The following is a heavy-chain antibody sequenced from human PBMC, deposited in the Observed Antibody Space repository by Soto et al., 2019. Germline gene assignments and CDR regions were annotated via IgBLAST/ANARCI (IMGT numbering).Heavy chain of an antibody. CDR2: IYYSGST. J-gene: IGHJ6*02. Sequence: PSETLSLTCTVSGGSISSGCYYWSWIRQHPGKGLEWMGYIYYSGSTYYNPSLKSRVTISVDTSKNQFSLKLSSVTAADKAVYYFATDKMFLKKDPIAAAGTKVSGHYGMDVWGQGNTIIVSS. V-gene: IGHV4-31*03. CDR1: GGSISSGCYY. D-gene: IGHD6-13*01. CDR3: ATDKMFLKKDPIAAAGTKVSGHYGMDV.